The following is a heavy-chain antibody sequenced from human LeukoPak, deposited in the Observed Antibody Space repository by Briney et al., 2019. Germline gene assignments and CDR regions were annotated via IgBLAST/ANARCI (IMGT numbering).Heavy chain of an antibody. CDR3: ARTYYYGSGRGFDP. Sequence: KPSETLSLTCTVSGVSISSYYWSWIRQPPGKGLEWIGYMFNRGSPNHNPSLKSRVTISIDTSKNQFSLKLTSVTAADTAVYYCARTYYYGSGRGFDPWGQGTLVTVSS. D-gene: IGHD3-10*01. CDR1: GVSISSYY. J-gene: IGHJ5*02. CDR2: MFNRGSP. V-gene: IGHV4-59*08.